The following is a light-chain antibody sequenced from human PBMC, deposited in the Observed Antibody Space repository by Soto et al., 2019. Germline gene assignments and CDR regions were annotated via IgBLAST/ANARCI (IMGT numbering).Light chain of an antibody. V-gene: IGKV1-6*01. CDR2: AAS. CDR1: QGIRND. CDR3: LQDYNYPVA. Sequence: AIQMTQSPSSLSASVGDRVTITCRARQGIRNDLGWYQQKPGKAPKLLIYAASSLQSGDPSRFSGSGSGTDFTLTVSTLQPEDFATYYCLQDYNYPVAFGGGTKVEIK. J-gene: IGKJ4*01.